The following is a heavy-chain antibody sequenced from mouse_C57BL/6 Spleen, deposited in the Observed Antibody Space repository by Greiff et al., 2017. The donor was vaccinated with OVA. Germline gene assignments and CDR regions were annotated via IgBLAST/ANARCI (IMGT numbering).Heavy chain of an antibody. V-gene: IGHV1-61*01. CDR3: AHYYGSSLFAY. CDR1: GYTFTSYW. D-gene: IGHD1-1*01. J-gene: IGHJ3*01. Sequence: QVQLQQPGAELVRPGSSVKLSCTASGYTFTSYWMDWVKQRPGQGLEWIGNIYPSDSETHYNQKFKDKATLTVDKSSSTAYMQLSSLTSEDSAVYYCAHYYGSSLFAYWGQGTLVTVSA. CDR2: IYPSDSET.